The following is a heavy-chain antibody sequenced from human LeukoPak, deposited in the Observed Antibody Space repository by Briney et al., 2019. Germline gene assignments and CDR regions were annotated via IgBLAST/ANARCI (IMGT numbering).Heavy chain of an antibody. D-gene: IGHD2-15*01. V-gene: IGHV3-30*04. Sequence: PGGSLRLSCAASGFTFSSYAMHWVRQAPGKGLEWVAVISYDGSNKYYADSVKGRFTTSRDNSKNTLYLQMNSLRAEDTAVYYCARDVTASVVVSLAGFDPWGQGTLVTVSS. CDR3: ARDVTASVVVSLAGFDP. CDR1: GFTFSSYA. CDR2: ISYDGSNK. J-gene: IGHJ5*02.